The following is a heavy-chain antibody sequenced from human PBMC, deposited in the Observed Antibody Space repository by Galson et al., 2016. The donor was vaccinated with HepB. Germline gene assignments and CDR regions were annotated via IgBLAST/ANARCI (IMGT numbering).Heavy chain of an antibody. Sequence: SETLSLTCTVSGGSVSSSSYYWGWIRQPPGKGLEWIGCLYYSGNTYYNPSLKSRVTISVDTSKKESSLKVSSVTAAGTAVYYCARGAMLRGVISPLDYWGQGTLVTVSS. V-gene: IGHV4-39*01. D-gene: IGHD3-10*01. CDR3: ARGAMLRGVISPLDY. CDR2: LYYSGNT. J-gene: IGHJ4*02. CDR1: GGSVSSSSYY.